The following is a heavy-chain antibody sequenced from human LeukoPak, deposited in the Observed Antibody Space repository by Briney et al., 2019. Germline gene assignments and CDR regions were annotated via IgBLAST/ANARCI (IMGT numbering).Heavy chain of an antibody. D-gene: IGHD5-24*01. CDR2: IYPGDSDA. V-gene: IGHV5-51*01. J-gene: IGHJ3*02. Sequence: GESLKISCKGSGYSLTNYWIGRVRQMPGKGLEWMGIIYPGDSDARYSPSFQGQVTISADKSISTAYLQWSSLKASDTAMYYCARPRDVFSRDDAFDIWGQGTMVTVSS. CDR1: GYSLTNYW. CDR3: ARPRDVFSRDDAFDI.